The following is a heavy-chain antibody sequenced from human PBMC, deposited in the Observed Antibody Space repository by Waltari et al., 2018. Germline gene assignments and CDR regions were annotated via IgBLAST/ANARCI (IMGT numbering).Heavy chain of an antibody. J-gene: IGHJ3*02. CDR3: ARSRGLVPAAIHDAFDI. CDR1: GGSISSSSYY. V-gene: IGHV4-39*07. Sequence: QLQLQESGPGLVKPSETLSLTCSVSGGSISSSSYYWGWIRQPPGKGLEWIGSIYYSGTFYYNPSLKSRVTISLDTSENRFSLKLSSVTTADTAVYYCARSRGLVPAAIHDAFDIWGRGTMFTVSS. CDR2: IYYSGTF. D-gene: IGHD2-2*02.